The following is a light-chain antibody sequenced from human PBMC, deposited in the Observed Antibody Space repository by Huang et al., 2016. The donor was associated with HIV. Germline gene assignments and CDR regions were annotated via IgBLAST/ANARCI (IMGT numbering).Light chain of an antibody. CDR1: QSIRSN. Sequence: EIVLTQSPATLSVSPGERVTLSCRASQSIRSNLAWFQQKPGQAPRLLLYEGSTRATGGPARFSGRAAGTAFTLTISSLQSEDLAVYFCHQYNKWHSFGQGTKLDI. J-gene: IGKJ2*01. CDR2: EGS. V-gene: IGKV3-15*01. CDR3: HQYNKWHS.